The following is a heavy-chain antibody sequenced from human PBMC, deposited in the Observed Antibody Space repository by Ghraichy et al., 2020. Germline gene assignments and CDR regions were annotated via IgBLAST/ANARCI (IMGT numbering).Heavy chain of an antibody. J-gene: IGHJ6*02. V-gene: IGHV4-34*01. CDR3: ARHKNYDFWSGYLTYYYYYGMDV. CDR1: GGSFSGYY. CDR2: INHSGST. D-gene: IGHD3-3*01. Sequence: SETLSLTCAVYGGSFSGYYWSWIRQPPGKGLEWIGEINHSGSTNYNPSLKSRVTISVDTSKNQFSLKLSSVTAADTAVYYCARHKNYDFWSGYLTYYYYYGMDVWGQGTTVTVSS.